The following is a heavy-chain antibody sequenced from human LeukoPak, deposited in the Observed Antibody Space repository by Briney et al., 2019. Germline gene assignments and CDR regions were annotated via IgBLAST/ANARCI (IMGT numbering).Heavy chain of an antibody. J-gene: IGHJ4*02. D-gene: IGHD5-12*01. V-gene: IGHV4-31*03. CDR2: VYYSGTT. CDR3: ARAHGSGGDYFYH. Sequence: PSQTLSLTCTVSGGSIRSGAYFWSWIRQHPGKGLAWIGFVYYSGTTHYNPSLKSRVTLSKDTSKNQFSLRVSSVTAADTAVYYCARAHGSGGDYFYHCGQGDLVTVSS. CDR1: GGSIRSGAYF.